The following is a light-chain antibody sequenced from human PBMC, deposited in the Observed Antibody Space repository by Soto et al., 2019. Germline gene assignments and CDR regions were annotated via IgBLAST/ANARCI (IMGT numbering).Light chain of an antibody. CDR3: QQRNVGPPIT. CDR2: DST. CDR1: QSIHTS. V-gene: IGKV3-11*01. Sequence: VFTQSPATLSLSPGERATLSCRASQSIHTSLAWYQQKSGKPPRLVIYDSTLRANGVPDRFGGSRSGTEFTLTINSLEPEDFAVYYCQQRNVGPPITFGQGTRLE. J-gene: IGKJ5*01.